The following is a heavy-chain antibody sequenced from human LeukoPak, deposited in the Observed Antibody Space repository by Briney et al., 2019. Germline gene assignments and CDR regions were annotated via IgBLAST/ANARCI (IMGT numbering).Heavy chain of an antibody. Sequence: GGSLRLSCAASGFTFSSYAMSWVRQAPGKGLEWVSAISGSGGSTYYADSVKGRFTISRDNSKNTLYLQMHSQRAEDTAVYYCARSTVTTPYYFDYWGQGTLVTVSS. CDR1: GFTFSSYA. D-gene: IGHD4-17*01. CDR3: ARSTVTTPYYFDY. V-gene: IGHV3-23*01. J-gene: IGHJ4*02. CDR2: ISGSGGST.